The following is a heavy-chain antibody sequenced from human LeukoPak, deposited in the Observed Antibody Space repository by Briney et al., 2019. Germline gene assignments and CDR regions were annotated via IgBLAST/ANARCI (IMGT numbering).Heavy chain of an antibody. D-gene: IGHD5-18*01. Sequence: PGGSLRLSCAASGFTFSSYSMNWVRQAPGKGLEWVSSISSSGGCIYYADSVKGRFTISRDNAKNSLYLQMNSLRAEDTAVYYCARDDTAMVLYYYYYYLDVWGKGTTVTISS. CDR2: ISSSGGCI. CDR3: ARDDTAMVLYYYYYYLDV. CDR1: GFTFSSYS. J-gene: IGHJ6*03. V-gene: IGHV3-21*01.